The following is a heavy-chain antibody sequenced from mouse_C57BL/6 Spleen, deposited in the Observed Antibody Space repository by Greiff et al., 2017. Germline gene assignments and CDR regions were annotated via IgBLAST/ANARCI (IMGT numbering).Heavy chain of an antibody. J-gene: IGHJ2*01. Sequence: QVQLQQSGADLVRPGASVTLSCKASGYTFTDYEMHWVKQTPVHGLEWIGAIDPETGGTAYNQKFKGKAIVTADKSSSTAYMELRSLTSEDSAGYCGTKPHYYFGGWGQGTTLTVS. CDR3: TKPHYYFGG. CDR1: GYTFTDYE. V-gene: IGHV1-15*01. CDR2: IDPETGGT.